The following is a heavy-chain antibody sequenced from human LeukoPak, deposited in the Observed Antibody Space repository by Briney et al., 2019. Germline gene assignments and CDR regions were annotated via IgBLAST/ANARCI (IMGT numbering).Heavy chain of an antibody. J-gene: IGHJ5*02. D-gene: IGHD3-10*01. V-gene: IGHV4-38-2*02. CDR2: IYHSGST. CDR3: ARTYYGDNWFDP. Sequence: SETLSFTCTVSGYSISSGYYWGWIRQPPGKGLEWIGSIYHSGSTYYNPSLKSRVTISVDTSKNQFSLRLSSVTAADTAVYYCARTYYGDNWFDPWGQGTLVTVSS. CDR1: GYSISSGYY.